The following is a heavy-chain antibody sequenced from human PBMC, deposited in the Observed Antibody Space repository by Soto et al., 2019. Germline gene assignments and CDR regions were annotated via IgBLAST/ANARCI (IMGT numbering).Heavy chain of an antibody. V-gene: IGHV3-23*01. Sequence: EVQLLKSGGGLVQPGGSLRLSCAASGFTFSSYAMSWVRQAPGKGLEWVAAISGSGGSTYYADSVKGRFTISRDNSKNTLYLQMNSLRAEDTAVYYCAKDPSIAAAGTLPGLGCFQHWRHGTLVTVSS. CDR3: AKDPSIAAAGTLPGLGCFQH. J-gene: IGHJ1*01. D-gene: IGHD6-13*01. CDR2: ISGSGGST. CDR1: GFTFSSYA.